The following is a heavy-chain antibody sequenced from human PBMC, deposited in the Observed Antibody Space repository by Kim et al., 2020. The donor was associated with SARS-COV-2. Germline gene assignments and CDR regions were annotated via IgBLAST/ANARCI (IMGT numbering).Heavy chain of an antibody. V-gene: IGHV3-30*18. CDR1: GFRFDTYG. J-gene: IGHJ6*02. CDR3: ANLDAAVYAMDV. Sequence: GGSLRLSCRASGFRFDTYGMHWVRQAPGKGLEWVAAILYDGIRRFYKESVKGRFVISRDNSKNTLYLQLNSLRSEDTAVYYCANLDAAVYAMDVWGQGTTVT. D-gene: IGHD5-18*01. CDR2: ILYDGIRR.